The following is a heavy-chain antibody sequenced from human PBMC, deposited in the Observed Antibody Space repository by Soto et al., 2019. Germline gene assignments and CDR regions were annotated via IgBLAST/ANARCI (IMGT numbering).Heavy chain of an antibody. CDR1: GFTFSSFA. V-gene: IGHV3-23*04. CDR2: ISSSGGSV. CDR3: AKVQWSYGALSEI. D-gene: IGHD2-8*01. J-gene: IGHJ3*02. Sequence: EVQLVESGGGLVQRGGSLRLSCAASGFTFSSFAMNWVRQAPGKGLEWVSCISSSGGSVNYADSVKGRFTISRDNSKNPMAVERMSQSAEDAALYYCAKVQWSYGALSEIWGQGTMVTVSS.